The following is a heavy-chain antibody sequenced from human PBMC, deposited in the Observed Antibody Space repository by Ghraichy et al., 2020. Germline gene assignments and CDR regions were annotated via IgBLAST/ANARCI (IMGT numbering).Heavy chain of an antibody. CDR2: INPSDGTT. J-gene: IGHJ6*02. D-gene: IGHD2-2*01. CDR1: GYSFTSYY. Sequence: ASVKVSCKASGYSFTSYYIHFVRQAPGQGLEWMGIINPSDGTTSYAQKFQGIVTLTRDTSTNTVDMELSSLRSEDTAVYYCARDGFLVPAARWDGRLSGMDVWGQGTTVTVSS. CDR3: ARDGFLVPAARWDGRLSGMDV. V-gene: IGHV1-46*01.